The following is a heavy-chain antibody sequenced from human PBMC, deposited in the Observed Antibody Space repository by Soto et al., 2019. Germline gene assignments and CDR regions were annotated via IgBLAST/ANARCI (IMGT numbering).Heavy chain of an antibody. J-gene: IGHJ5*02. V-gene: IGHV3-53*01. Sequence: GSLRLSCAASGFTVSTDYMSWVRQAPGKGLEWVSLIYSDGTTYYADSVQGRFTISRDNSKNTLYLQMNSLRAEDTAVYYCARIYGDYPSWFDPWGQGTLVTVSS. D-gene: IGHD2-21*01. CDR2: IYSDGTT. CDR1: GFTVSTDY. CDR3: ARIYGDYPSWFDP.